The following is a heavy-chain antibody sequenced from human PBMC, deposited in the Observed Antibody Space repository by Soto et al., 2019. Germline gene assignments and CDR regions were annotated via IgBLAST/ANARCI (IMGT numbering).Heavy chain of an antibody. CDR2: IYYSGST. CDR1: GGSISSYY. CDR3: ARRYGASFDD. J-gene: IGHJ4*02. D-gene: IGHD4-17*01. Sequence: SETLSLTCTVSGGSISSYYWSWIRQPPGKGLEWIGYIYYSGSTNYNPSLKSRVTISVDTSKNQFSLKLSSVTAADTAVYYCARRYGASFDDGGQGTLVTVSS. V-gene: IGHV4-59*01.